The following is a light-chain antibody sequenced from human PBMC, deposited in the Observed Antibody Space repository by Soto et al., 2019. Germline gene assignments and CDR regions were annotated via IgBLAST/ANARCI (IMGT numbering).Light chain of an antibody. CDR2: DAS. CDR3: QQRSNWPSLT. V-gene: IGKV3-11*01. Sequence: EIVLIQSPATLSLSPGEGATLSCRASQSVGSYLAWYQHKPGQAPRLLISDASNRATGIPARFSGSGSETAFTLTISSLEPEDSAVYYCQQRSNWPSLTFGGGTKVDIK. J-gene: IGKJ4*01. CDR1: QSVGSY.